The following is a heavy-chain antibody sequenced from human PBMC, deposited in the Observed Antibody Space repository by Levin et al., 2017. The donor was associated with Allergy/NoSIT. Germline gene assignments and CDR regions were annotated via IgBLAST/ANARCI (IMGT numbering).Heavy chain of an antibody. D-gene: IGHD6-13*01. V-gene: IGHV1-8*01. CDR1: GYTFTSYD. Sequence: GESLKISCKASGYTFTSYDINWVRQATGQGLEWMGWMNPNSGNTGYAQKFQGRVTMTRNTSISTAYMELSSLRSEDTAVYYCAREELVSTKYYYYYGMDVWGQGTTVTVSS. CDR3: AREELVSTKYYYYYGMDV. CDR2: MNPNSGNT. J-gene: IGHJ6*02.